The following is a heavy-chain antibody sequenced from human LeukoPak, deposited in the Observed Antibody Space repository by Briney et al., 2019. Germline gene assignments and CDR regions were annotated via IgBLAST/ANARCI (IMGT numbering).Heavy chain of an antibody. CDR3: ARPAYCGGDCYSVDPSEYFQH. J-gene: IGHJ1*01. CDR2: ISSSGSTI. Sequence: GSLRLSCAASGFTFSDYYMSWIRQAPGKGLEWVSYISSSGSTIYYADSVKGRFTISRDNAKNSLYLQMNSLRAEDTAVYYCARPAYCGGDCYSVDPSEYFQHWGQGTLVTVSS. V-gene: IGHV3-11*04. D-gene: IGHD2-21*01. CDR1: GFTFSDYY.